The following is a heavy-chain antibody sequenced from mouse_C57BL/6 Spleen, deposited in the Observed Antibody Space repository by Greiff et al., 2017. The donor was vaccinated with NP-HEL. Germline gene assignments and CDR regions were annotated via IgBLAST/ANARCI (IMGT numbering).Heavy chain of an antibody. CDR2: IDPNSGGT. CDR1: GYTFTSYW. V-gene: IGHV1-72*01. CDR3: ARWVVATNYYAMDY. Sequence: QVQLQQPGAELVKPGASVKLSCKASGYTFTSYWMHWVKQKPGRGLEWIGRIDPNSGGTKYNEKFKSKATLTVDKPSSTAYMQLSSLTSEDSAVYYCARWVVATNYYAMDYWGQGTSVTVSS. D-gene: IGHD1-1*01. J-gene: IGHJ4*01.